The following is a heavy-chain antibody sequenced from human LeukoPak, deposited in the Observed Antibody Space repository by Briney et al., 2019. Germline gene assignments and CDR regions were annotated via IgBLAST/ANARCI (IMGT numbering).Heavy chain of an antibody. D-gene: IGHD2-15*01. J-gene: IGHJ6*03. V-gene: IGHV1-8*01. CDR2: MNPNSGNT. Sequence: ASVKVSCKASGYTFTSYDINWVRQATGQGLEWMGWMNPNSGNTGYAQKFQGRVTMTRNTSISTAYMELSSLRSEDTAVYYCATRILSLPYYYYYYMDVWGKGTTVTVSS. CDR3: ATRILSLPYYYYYYMDV. CDR1: GYTFTSYD.